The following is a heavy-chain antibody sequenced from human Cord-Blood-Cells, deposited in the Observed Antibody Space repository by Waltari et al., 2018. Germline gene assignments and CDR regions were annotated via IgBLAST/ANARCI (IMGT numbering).Heavy chain of an antibody. CDR3: ARVSGNGDYFDY. V-gene: IGHV3-33*01. Sequence: QVQLVASGGGVVQPGRSLRLSCAASGFTFSSYGMPWVRQAPGKGLEWVAVIWYDGSNKYYADSVKGRFTISRDNSKNTLYLQMNSLRAEDTAVYYCARVSGNGDYFDYWGQGTLVTVSS. CDR1: GFTFSSYG. J-gene: IGHJ4*02. CDR2: IWYDGSNK. D-gene: IGHD3-10*01.